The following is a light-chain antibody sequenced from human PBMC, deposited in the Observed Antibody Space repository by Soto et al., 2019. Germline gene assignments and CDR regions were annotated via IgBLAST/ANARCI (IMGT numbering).Light chain of an antibody. CDR3: QQYGSSPRELT. V-gene: IGKV3-20*01. J-gene: IGKJ4*01. Sequence: EIVLTQSPGTLSLSPGERATLSCRASQSVSSSYLAWYQQKPGQAPRLLIYGASSRATGIPDRFSGSGSGTDFTLTISRLAPEDFAVDYCQQYGSSPRELTFGGGTKVEIK. CDR2: GAS. CDR1: QSVSSSY.